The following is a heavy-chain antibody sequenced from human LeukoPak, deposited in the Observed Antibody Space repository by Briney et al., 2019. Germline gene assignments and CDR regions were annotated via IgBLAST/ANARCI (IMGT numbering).Heavy chain of an antibody. CDR3: ARGYYGSGSYLV. V-gene: IGHV1-2*02. D-gene: IGHD3-10*01. J-gene: IGHJ4*02. CDR1: GYTFTGYY. Sequence: ASVKVSCKASGYTFTGYYMHWVRQAPGQGLEWMGWINPNSGGTNYAQKFQGRVTMTRDTSISTAYMELSRLRPDDTAVYYCARGYYGSGSYLVWGQGTLVTVSS. CDR2: INPNSGGT.